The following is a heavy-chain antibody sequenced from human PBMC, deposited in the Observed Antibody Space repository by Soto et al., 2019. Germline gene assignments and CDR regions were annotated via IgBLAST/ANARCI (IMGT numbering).Heavy chain of an antibody. Sequence: QVQLVQSGAEVKKPGASVKVSCKASGYTFSSYSIHWVRQAPGQGLEWMGVINPSGGGTSYPQKFQGRVTMTRDTSTSTVYMEMSSLRSEDTAVYYCTRAKYSSSSRPFDYWGQGTLVTVSS. V-gene: IGHV1-46*01. D-gene: IGHD6-6*01. CDR3: TRAKYSSSSRPFDY. J-gene: IGHJ4*02. CDR1: GYTFSSYS. CDR2: INPSGGGT.